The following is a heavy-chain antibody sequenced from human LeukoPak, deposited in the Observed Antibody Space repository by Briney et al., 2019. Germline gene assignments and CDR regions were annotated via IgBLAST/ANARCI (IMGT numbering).Heavy chain of an antibody. CDR2: IYSGGST. D-gene: IGHD6-13*01. J-gene: IGHJ4*02. CDR3: VRGYSSQGLDY. Sequence: GGSLRLSCAASGFTVSSNYMSWVRQAPGKGLEWVSVIYSGGSTYYADSVKGRFTISRDNSKNTLYLQMNSLRAEDTAVYYCVRGYSSQGLDYWGQGTLVTVSS. V-gene: IGHV3-53*01. CDR1: GFTVSSNY.